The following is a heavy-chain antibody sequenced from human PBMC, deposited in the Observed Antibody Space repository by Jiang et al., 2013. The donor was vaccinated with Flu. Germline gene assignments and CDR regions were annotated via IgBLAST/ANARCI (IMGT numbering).Heavy chain of an antibody. D-gene: IGHD6-25*01. CDR1: GFTFSRFA. J-gene: IGHJ4*02. CDR2: MSYDGSNK. V-gene: IGHV3-30-3*01. CDR3: ARGADSSVWDLDY. Sequence: RLSCTASGFTFSRFAMHWVRQAPGKGLEWVAIMSYDGSNKYYADSVKGRFTISRDNSKNTLSLQMNSLRIEDTAVYYCARGADSSVWDLDYWGQGTLVTVSS.